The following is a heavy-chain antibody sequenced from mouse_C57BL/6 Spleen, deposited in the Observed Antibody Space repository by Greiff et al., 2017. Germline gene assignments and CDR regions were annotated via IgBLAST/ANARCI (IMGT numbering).Heavy chain of an antibody. V-gene: IGHV1-55*01. CDR2: IYPGSGGT. D-gene: IGHD1-1*01. J-gene: IGHJ3*01. CDR1: GYTFTSYW. CDR3: ARNYGSSLWFAY. Sequence: QVQLQQPGAELVKPGASVKMSCKASGYTFTSYWITWVKQRPGQGLEWIGDIYPGSGGTNYNEKFKSKATLTVDTSSSTAYMQLSSLTSEDSAVYYCARNYGSSLWFAYWGQGTLVTVSA.